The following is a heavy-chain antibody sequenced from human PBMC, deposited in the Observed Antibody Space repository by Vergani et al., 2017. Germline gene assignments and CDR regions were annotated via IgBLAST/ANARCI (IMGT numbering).Heavy chain of an antibody. CDR3: AREYTAMALRPDAFDI. CDR2: ISSSSSYI. D-gene: IGHD5-18*01. J-gene: IGHJ3*02. V-gene: IGHV3-21*01. Sequence: EVQLVESGGGLVKPGGSLRLSCAASGFTFSSYSMNWVRQPPGKGLEWVSSISSSSSYIYYADTVKSRFTISRDNAKNSLYLQMNSLRAEGTAVYYCAREYTAMALRPDAFDIWGQGTMVTVSS. CDR1: GFTFSSYS.